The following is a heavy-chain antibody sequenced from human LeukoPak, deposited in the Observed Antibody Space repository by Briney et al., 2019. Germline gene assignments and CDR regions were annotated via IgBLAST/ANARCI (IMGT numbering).Heavy chain of an antibody. J-gene: IGHJ4*02. CDR1: GGSISSDY. Sequence: SETLSLTCTVSGGSISSDYWTWIRKPAGKGLEWIGRIHISGSTNYNPSLKSRVTMSVDTSKNQFSLRVSSVTAADTAVYYCARGTVTTYYFDYWGQGTLVTVSS. CDR3: ARGTVTTYYFDY. D-gene: IGHD4-17*01. V-gene: IGHV4-4*07. CDR2: IHISGST.